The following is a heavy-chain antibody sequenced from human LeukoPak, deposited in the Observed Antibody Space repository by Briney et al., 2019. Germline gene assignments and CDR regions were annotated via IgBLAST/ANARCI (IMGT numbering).Heavy chain of an antibody. CDR1: GFTFSSYA. D-gene: IGHD4-17*01. V-gene: IGHV3-23*01. CDR2: ISGSGGRT. CDR3: AKVFRKDGDFHLFDY. J-gene: IGHJ4*02. Sequence: GGSLRLSCAASGFTFSSYAMSWVRQAPGKGLEWVSAISGSGGRTYYTDSVKGRFTISRDNSKNTLYLQMNSLRAEDTAVYYCAKVFRKDGDFHLFDYWAREPWSPSPQ.